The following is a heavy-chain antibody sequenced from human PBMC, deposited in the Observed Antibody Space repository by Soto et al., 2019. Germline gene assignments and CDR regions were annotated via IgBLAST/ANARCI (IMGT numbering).Heavy chain of an antibody. CDR3: AKDRQLVIDY. D-gene: IGHD6-13*01. CDR1: GFTFSSYG. V-gene: IGHV3-30*18. Sequence: QVQLVESGGGVVQPGRSLRLSCAASGFTFSSYGMHWVRQAPGKGLEWVAVISYDGSNKYYADSVKGRFTISRDNSKNTLYLQMNSLRAEDTAVYYCAKDRQLVIDYWGQGTLVTVS. J-gene: IGHJ4*02. CDR2: ISYDGSNK.